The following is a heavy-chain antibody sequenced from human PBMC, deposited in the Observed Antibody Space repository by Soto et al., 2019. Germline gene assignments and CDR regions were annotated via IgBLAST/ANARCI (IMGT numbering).Heavy chain of an antibody. D-gene: IGHD3-10*01. CDR2: ISVTGAM. V-gene: IGHV4-61*01. J-gene: IGHJ6*02. CDR1: GEAVGSGQSY. Sequence: QVQLQESGPGLVKPSETLSLLCFVSGEAVGSGQSYWNWVRQATGKGLEWIGHISVTGAMNNSASLKGRVTMSVDPANNQISLTLTSVTAADSATYFCARGRAESAGSSFGRRMDVWGQGTTVTVAS. CDR3: ARGRAESAGSSFGRRMDV.